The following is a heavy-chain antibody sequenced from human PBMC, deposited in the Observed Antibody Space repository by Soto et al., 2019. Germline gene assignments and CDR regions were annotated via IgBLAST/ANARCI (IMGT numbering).Heavy chain of an antibody. V-gene: IGHV3-48*01. Sequence: GGSLRLSCAASGFTFSSYSMNWVRQAPGKGLEWVSYISSSSSTIYYADSVKGRFTISRDNAKNSLYLQMNSLRAEDTAVYYCARAFRCSGGSCYPPTSYYYYYMDVWGKGTTVTVSS. J-gene: IGHJ6*03. D-gene: IGHD2-15*01. CDR1: GFTFSSYS. CDR2: ISSSSSTI. CDR3: ARAFRCSGGSCYPPTSYYYYYMDV.